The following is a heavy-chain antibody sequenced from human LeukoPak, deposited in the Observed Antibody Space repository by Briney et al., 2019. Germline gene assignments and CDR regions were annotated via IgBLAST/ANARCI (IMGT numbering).Heavy chain of an antibody. V-gene: IGHV1-69*13. Sequence: EASVKVSCKASGGTFSSYAISWVRQAPGQGLEWMGGIIPIFGTANYAQKFQGRVTITADESTSTAYMELSSLRSEDTAVYYCARREYPGYGLNGYWYFDLWGRGTLVTVSS. CDR1: GGTFSSYA. CDR3: ARREYPGYGLNGYWYFDL. J-gene: IGHJ2*01. D-gene: IGHD5-18*01. CDR2: IIPIFGTA.